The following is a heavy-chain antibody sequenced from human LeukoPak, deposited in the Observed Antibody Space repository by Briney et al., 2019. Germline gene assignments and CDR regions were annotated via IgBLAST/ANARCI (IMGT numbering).Heavy chain of an antibody. CDR3: ARDHTAAGTSDP. CDR1: GFTFSSYS. J-gene: IGHJ5*02. CDR2: ISSTSGYI. D-gene: IGHD6-13*01. V-gene: IGHV3-21*01. Sequence: GGSLRLSCAASGFTFSSYSMNWVRQAPGKGLEWVSSISSTSGYIYYSDSVKGRFTISRDNAWNSLDLQMNSLRVEDTAVYYCARDHTAAGTSDPWGQGTLVTVSS.